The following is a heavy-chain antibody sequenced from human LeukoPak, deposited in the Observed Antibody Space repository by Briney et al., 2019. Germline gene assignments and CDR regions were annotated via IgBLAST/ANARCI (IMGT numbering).Heavy chain of an antibody. J-gene: IGHJ6*04. CDR3: ARGVEDVVVPAAIFAYYYYGMDV. Sequence: SETLSLTCAVYRGSFSGYYWSWIRQPPGKGLEWIGEINHSGSTNYNPSLKSRVTISVDTSKNQFSLKLSSVTAADTAVYYCARGVEDVVVPAAIFAYYYYGMDVWGKGTTVTASS. V-gene: IGHV4-34*01. CDR1: RGSFSGYY. D-gene: IGHD2-2*01. CDR2: INHSGST.